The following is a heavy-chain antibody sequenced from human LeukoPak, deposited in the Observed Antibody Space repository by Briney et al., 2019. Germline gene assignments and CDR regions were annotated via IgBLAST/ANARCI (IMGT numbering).Heavy chain of an antibody. CDR1: GFPFSNYF. CDR3: ARPQTSSSSTASLGY. V-gene: IGHV3-11*01. D-gene: IGHD6-6*01. Sequence: GGSLRLSCAASGFPFSNYFMSWIRQAPGKGLEWISYIGSSGYTIYYSDSVKGRFTVSRDNAKNSLYLQMDSLRAEDTAIYYCARPQTSSSSTASLGYWGQGTLVTVSS. CDR2: IGSSGYTI. J-gene: IGHJ4*02.